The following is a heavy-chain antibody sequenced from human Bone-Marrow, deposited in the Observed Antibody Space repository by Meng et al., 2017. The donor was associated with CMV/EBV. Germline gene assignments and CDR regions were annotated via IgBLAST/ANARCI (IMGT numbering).Heavy chain of an antibody. CDR1: GSNFYDSA. D-gene: IGHD3-10*01. CDR2: ISWTSGRI. Sequence: GKTLKISSPASGSNFYDSAMHWVRQAPGKGLEWVSGISWTSGRIGYADSVKGRFTISRDNAKNTLYLEMNSLRAEDTAWYYFAKDMGSGSYGRGDGFEIWGQGTAVTVSS. J-gene: IGHJ3*02. CDR3: AKDMGSGSYGRGDGFEI. V-gene: IGHV3-9*01.